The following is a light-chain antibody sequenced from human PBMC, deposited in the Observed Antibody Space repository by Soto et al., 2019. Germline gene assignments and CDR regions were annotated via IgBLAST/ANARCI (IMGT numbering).Light chain of an antibody. CDR1: QSVSSSY. CDR3: QQYGISPQT. V-gene: IGKV3-20*01. Sequence: EIVLTQSPGTLSLSPGERATLSCRASQSVSSSYLAWYQQKPGQAPRLLIYGASSRATGIPDRFSGSGSGTDFTLTISRLESEDFAVYYCQQYGISPQTFGQGTKVEIK. J-gene: IGKJ1*01. CDR2: GAS.